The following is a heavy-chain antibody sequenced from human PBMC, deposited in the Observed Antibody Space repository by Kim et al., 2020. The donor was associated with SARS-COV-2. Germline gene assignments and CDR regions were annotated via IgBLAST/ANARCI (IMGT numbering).Heavy chain of an antibody. Sequence: KGRFTISRDNSKNPLYLQMNSLRAEDTAVYYCAKDARWYSSSWYVGFFDYWGQGTLVTVSS. CDR3: AKDARWYSSSWYVGFFDY. V-gene: IGHV3-30*02. J-gene: IGHJ4*02. D-gene: IGHD6-13*01.